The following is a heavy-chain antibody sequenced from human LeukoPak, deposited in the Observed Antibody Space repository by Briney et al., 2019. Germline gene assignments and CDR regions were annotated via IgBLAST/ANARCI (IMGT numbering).Heavy chain of an antibody. CDR2: IYTSGST. J-gene: IGHJ4*02. Sequence: SENLSLTCTVSGGSISSYYWSWIRQPAGKGLEWIGRIYTSGSTNYNPSLKSRVTMSVDTSKNQFSLELSSVTAADTAVYYCASESYSSSWSKFDYWGQGTLVTVSS. CDR1: GGSISSYY. V-gene: IGHV4-4*07. CDR3: ASESYSSSWSKFDY. D-gene: IGHD6-13*01.